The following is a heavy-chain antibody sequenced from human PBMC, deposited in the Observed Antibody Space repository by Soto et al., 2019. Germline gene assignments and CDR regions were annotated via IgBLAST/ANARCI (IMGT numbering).Heavy chain of an antibody. V-gene: IGHV3-33*01. J-gene: IGHJ4*02. D-gene: IGHD2-15*01. CDR2: IWYDGSNK. CDR1: GFTFSSYG. CDR3: ASEGYCSGGSCYSYSNFDY. Sequence: GGSLRLSCAASGFTFSSYGMHWVRQAPGKGLEWVAVIWYDGSNKYYADSVKGRFTISRDNSKNTLYLQMNSLRAEDTAVYYCASEGYCSGGSCYSYSNFDYWGQGTLVTVSS.